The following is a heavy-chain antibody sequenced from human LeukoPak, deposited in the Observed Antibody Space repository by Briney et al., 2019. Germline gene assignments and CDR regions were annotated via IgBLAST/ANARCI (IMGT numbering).Heavy chain of an antibody. V-gene: IGHV4-34*01. CDR1: GGSFSHYY. CDR3: AIPRDCSSTTCSGPLDY. J-gene: IGHJ4*02. D-gene: IGHD2-2*01. CDR2: VDHRGST. Sequence: SETLSLTCAVYGGSFSHYYWSWIRQPPGKGLEWIGEVDHRGSTNYNPSLKSRVTISVDTSKNQFSLKLTSVTAADTAVYYCAIPRDCSSTTCSGPLDYWGQGTLVTVSS.